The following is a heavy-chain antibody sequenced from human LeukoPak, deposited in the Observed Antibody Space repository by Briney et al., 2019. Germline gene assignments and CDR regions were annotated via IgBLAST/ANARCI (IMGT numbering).Heavy chain of an antibody. CDR3: ARETYYYDSSGYPSDY. D-gene: IGHD3-22*01. V-gene: IGHV3-74*01. Sequence: GSLRLSCAASGLTFSSYWMHWVRQAPGKGLVWVSRIDPDGSRTSYADSVKGRFTISRDNAKNTLYLQMNSLRAEDTAAYYCARETYYYDSSGYPSDYWGQGTLVTVSS. CDR2: IDPDGSRT. J-gene: IGHJ4*02. CDR1: GLTFSSYW.